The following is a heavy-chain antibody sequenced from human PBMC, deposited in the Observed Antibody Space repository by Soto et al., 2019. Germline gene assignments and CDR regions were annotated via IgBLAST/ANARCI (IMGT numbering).Heavy chain of an antibody. CDR3: ARGGSLYWYFDL. Sequence: QVQLVQSGAEVKNPGASVKFSCKASGYTFTSYAMHWVRQAPGQRLEWMGWINAGNGNTKYSQKFQGRVTITRDTYASTAYMELSSLRSEDTAVYYCARGGSLYWYFDLWGRGTLVTVSS. V-gene: IGHV1-3*01. CDR1: GYTFTSYA. D-gene: IGHD1-26*01. CDR2: INAGNGNT. J-gene: IGHJ2*01.